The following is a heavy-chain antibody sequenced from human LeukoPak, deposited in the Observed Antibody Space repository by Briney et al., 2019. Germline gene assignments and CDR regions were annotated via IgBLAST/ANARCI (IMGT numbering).Heavy chain of an antibody. Sequence: PGGSLTLSCVVSGFSSSDSYMTWIRQTPGKGLESLAYISGSGHDIYYTDSVKGRFTISRDNAKDSLYLQMNGLRPEDTALYYCSTDPRLLIYWGHGTLVTVSS. J-gene: IGHJ4*01. D-gene: IGHD2-8*01. CDR3: STDPRLLIY. V-gene: IGHV3-11*01. CDR2: ISGSGHDI. CDR1: GFSSSDSY.